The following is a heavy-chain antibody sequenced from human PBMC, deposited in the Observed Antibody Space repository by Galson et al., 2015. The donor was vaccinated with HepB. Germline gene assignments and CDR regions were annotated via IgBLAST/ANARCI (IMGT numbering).Heavy chain of an antibody. CDR1: GFTFSTSW. J-gene: IGHJ6*02. CDR2: INQDGSEK. V-gene: IGHV3-7*01. CDR3: ARDFWSGSDYYGMDV. D-gene: IGHD3-3*01. Sequence: SLRLSCAASGFTFSTSWMTWVRQAPGKGLEWVANINQDGSEKYYVDSVKGRFTISRDNAKSSLSLQMNSLRGEDTAVYYCARDFWSGSDYYGMDVWGQGTTVTVSS.